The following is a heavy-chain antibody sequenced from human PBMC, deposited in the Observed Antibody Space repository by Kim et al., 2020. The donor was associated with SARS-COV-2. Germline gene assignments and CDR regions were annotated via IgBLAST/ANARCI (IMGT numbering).Heavy chain of an antibody. J-gene: IGHJ6*03. CDR3: AKDRREWLSYYYYYMDV. D-gene: IGHD3-3*01. Sequence: KGRFTISRDNAKNSLYLQMNSLRAEDTALYYCAKDRREWLSYYYYYMDVWGKGTTVTVSS. V-gene: IGHV3-9*01.